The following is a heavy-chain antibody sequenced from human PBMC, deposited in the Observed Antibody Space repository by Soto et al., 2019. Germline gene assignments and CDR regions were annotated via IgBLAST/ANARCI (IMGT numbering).Heavy chain of an antibody. D-gene: IGHD3-10*01. CDR3: AAPSRITYNY. CDR1: GLTFTSSA. CDR2: IVVGSGNT. Sequence: SVEVSCKASGLTFTSSAVQWVRQARGQRLEWIGWIVVGSGNTNYAQKFQERVTITRDMSTSTAYMELSSLRSVDTAVYYCAAPSRITYNYWGQGTLVTVSS. J-gene: IGHJ4*02. V-gene: IGHV1-58*01.